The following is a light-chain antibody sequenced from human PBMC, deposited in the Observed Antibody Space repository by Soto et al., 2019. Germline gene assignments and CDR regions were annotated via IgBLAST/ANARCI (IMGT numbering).Light chain of an antibody. J-gene: IGLJ3*02. Sequence: QSVLTQPPSVSVAPGQRVTISCTESSSIIGAGYDVHWYQQLPGTAPKLLIYGNTNRPSGVPDRFSGSKSGTSASLAITGLQAEDEADYYCQSYDISMSDWVFGGGTKLTVL. V-gene: IGLV1-40*01. CDR1: SSIIGAGYD. CDR2: GNT. CDR3: QSYDISMSDWV.